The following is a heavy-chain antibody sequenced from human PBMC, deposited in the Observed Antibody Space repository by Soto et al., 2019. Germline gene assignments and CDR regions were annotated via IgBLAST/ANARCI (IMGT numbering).Heavy chain of an antibody. V-gene: IGHV1-18*01. Sequence: QVQLVQSGAEVKKPGASVKVSCKASGYTFTNFGISWVRQAPGQGLEWMGWISAYNGNTNYAQKFQGRVTMTTDTSTSTAYMEVRSMICDDSAADYCAIGGTPMDYWGQGTLVTVSS. CDR3: AIGGTPMDY. J-gene: IGHJ4*02. CDR2: ISAYNGNT. D-gene: IGHD3-16*01. CDR1: GYTFTNFG.